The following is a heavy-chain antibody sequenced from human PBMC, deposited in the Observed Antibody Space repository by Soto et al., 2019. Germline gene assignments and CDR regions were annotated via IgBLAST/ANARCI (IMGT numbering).Heavy chain of an antibody. D-gene: IGHD3-3*01. Sequence: QLHLVQSGAVVKKPGASVTVSCSASGYPVTAYYMHWVRQAPGRGLEWMGGINPATGAAKYTQTFRGRVTMTRDPSTNTVFMELSGLTSEDTAVFFCARGGGVGVAGSAAFDMWGQGTLVTVSS. CDR1: GYPVTAYY. CDR2: INPATGAA. J-gene: IGHJ3*02. V-gene: IGHV1-2*02. CDR3: ARGGGVGVAGSAAFDM.